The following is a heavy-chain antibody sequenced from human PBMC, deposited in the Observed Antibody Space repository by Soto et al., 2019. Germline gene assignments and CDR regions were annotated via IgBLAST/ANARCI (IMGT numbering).Heavy chain of an antibody. CDR1: GYTFSNFA. J-gene: IGHJ4*02. D-gene: IGHD1-1*01. CDR3: ARSSTVDTTAGGTHFDY. CDR2: INRGNGNT. Sequence: QVQLVQSGAEEKKPGASVKVSCKASGYTFSNFAMQWVRQAPGQRLEWMGWINRGNGNTEYSQKFQGRVTITRDTSASSVYMERSSLTSEDTAVYYCARSSTVDTTAGGTHFDYWGQGTLVTVSS. V-gene: IGHV1-3*05.